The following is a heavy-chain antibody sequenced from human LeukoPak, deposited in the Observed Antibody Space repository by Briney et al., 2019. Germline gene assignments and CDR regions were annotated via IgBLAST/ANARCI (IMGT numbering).Heavy chain of an antibody. D-gene: IGHD5-24*01. J-gene: IGHJ4*02. CDR1: GFTFSDYS. V-gene: IGHV3-48*01. CDR3: ARDYKYAFDN. CDR2: IGIDSGNT. Sequence: GGSLRLSCAASGFTFSDYSMNWVRQAPGKGLEWISYIGIDSGNTNYADSVKGRSTISGDKAKNSLYLQMNSLRVEDMAVYYCARDYKYAFDNWGQGTLVTVSS.